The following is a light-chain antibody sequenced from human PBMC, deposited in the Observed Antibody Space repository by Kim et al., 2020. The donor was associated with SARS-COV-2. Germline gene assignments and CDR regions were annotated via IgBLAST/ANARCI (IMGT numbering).Light chain of an antibody. CDR1: SLRSYY. Sequence: SSELTQDPAVSVALGQTVRITCQGDSLRSYYASWYQQKPGQAPVLVIYGKNNRPSGIPDRFSGSSSGNTASLTNTGAQAEDEADYYCNSRDSSGNHLVFGGGTQLTVL. CDR2: GKN. V-gene: IGLV3-19*01. J-gene: IGLJ2*01. CDR3: NSRDSSGNHLV.